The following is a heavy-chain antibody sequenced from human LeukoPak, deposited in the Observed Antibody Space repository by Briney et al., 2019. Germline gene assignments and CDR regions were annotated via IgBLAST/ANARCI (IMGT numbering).Heavy chain of an antibody. CDR2: ISWNSGSI. D-gene: IGHD1-26*01. J-gene: IGHJ3*02. Sequence: GRSLRLSCAASGFTFDDYAMHWVRQAPGKGLEWVSGISWNSGSIGYADSVKGRFTISRDNAKNSLYLQMNSLRAEDMALYYCAKGVGATYDAFGIWGQGTMVTVSS. V-gene: IGHV3-9*03. CDR3: AKGVGATYDAFGI. CDR1: GFTFDDYA.